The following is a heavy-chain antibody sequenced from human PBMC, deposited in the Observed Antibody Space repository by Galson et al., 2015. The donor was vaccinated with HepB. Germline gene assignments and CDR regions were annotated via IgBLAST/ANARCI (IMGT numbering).Heavy chain of an antibody. J-gene: IGHJ6*02. V-gene: IGHV7-4-1*02. CDR1: GYTFTSYA. CDR2: INTNTGNP. Sequence: SVKVSCKASGYTFTSYAMNWVRQAPGQGLEWMGWINTNTGNPTYAQGFTGRFVFSLDTSVSTAYLQISSLKAEDTAVYYCARGPLNRYCSGGSCFVDYYYGMDVWGQGTTVTVSS. D-gene: IGHD2-15*01. CDR3: ARGPLNRYCSGGSCFVDYYYGMDV.